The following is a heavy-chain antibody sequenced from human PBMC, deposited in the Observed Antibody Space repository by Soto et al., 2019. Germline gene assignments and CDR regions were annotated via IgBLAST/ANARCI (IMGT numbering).Heavy chain of an antibody. CDR3: ARDKYHNYDYVWGSYCPNLYYFDY. CDR1: GYTFTSYG. D-gene: IGHD3-16*01. CDR2: ISAYNGNT. J-gene: IGHJ4*02. Sequence: QVQLVQSGAEVKKPGASVKVSCKASGYTFTSYGISWVRQAPGQGLEWMGWISAYNGNTNYAQKLQGRVTMTTDTSTSTAYMELRSMRSDDTAVYYCARDKYHNYDYVWGSYCPNLYYFDYWGQGTLVTVSS. V-gene: IGHV1-18*04.